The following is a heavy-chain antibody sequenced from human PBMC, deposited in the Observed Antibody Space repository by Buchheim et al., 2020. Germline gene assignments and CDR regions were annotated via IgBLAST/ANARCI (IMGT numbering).Heavy chain of an antibody. D-gene: IGHD4-17*01. J-gene: IGHJ2*01. CDR2: IYHSGST. V-gene: IGHV4-4*02. CDR1: GGSLSSSNW. CDR3: ARDNYGDFLQSYWYFDH. Sequence: QVQLQESGPGLVKHSGTLSLTCAVSGGSLSSSNWWSWFRQLPGKRLEWIGEIYHSGSTNYNPSLKSRVTISVDKSKNQFSLNLSSVTAADTAVYYCARDNYGDFLQSYWYFDHWGRGTL.